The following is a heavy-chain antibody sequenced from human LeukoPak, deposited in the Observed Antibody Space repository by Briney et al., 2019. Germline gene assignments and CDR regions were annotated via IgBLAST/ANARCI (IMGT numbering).Heavy chain of an antibody. CDR1: GGSFSGYY. V-gene: IGHV4-34*01. CDR2: INHSGST. CDR3: ARESTSCQYDY. Sequence: SETLSLTCAVYGGSFSGYYWSWIRQPPGKGLEWIGEINHSGSTNYNPSLKSRVTISVDTSKNQFSLKLSSVTAADTAVYYCARESTSCQYDYWGQGTLVTVSS. J-gene: IGHJ4*02. D-gene: IGHD2-2*01.